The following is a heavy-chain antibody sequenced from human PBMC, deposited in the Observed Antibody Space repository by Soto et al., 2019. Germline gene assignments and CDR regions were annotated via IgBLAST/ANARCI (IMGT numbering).Heavy chain of an antibody. D-gene: IGHD6-13*01. Sequence: QVQLQESGPGLVKPSETLSLTCTVSGGSISSYYWSWIRQPPGKGLEWIGYISYSGSTNYNLSLKSRVTISVDTSKNQFSLKVGSVTVADTAVYYCVRDCYASSCFDYWGQGILVTVSS. CDR1: GGSISSYY. CDR2: ISYSGST. J-gene: IGHJ4*02. V-gene: IGHV4-59*01. CDR3: VRDCYASSCFDY.